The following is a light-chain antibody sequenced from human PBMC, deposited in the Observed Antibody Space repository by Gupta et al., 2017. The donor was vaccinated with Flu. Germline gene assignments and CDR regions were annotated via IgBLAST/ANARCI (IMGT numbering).Light chain of an antibody. CDR2: NMY. CDR3: QQYGKWPPT. J-gene: IGKJ1*01. CDR1: ESVANW. V-gene: IGKV1-5*03. Sequence: DILMTQSPATLSSSLGDRVTITCRTSESVANWLAWYQQKPGKAPKLLMHNMYMLPTGISSRISGSGSGTDFTLTISSLEPEDFAIYYCQQYGKWPPTFGEGTRVETK.